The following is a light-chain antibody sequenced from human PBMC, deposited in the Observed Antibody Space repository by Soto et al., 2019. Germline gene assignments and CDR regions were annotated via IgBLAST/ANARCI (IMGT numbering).Light chain of an antibody. CDR1: SSNIGAGYD. V-gene: IGLV1-40*01. CDR2: GNN. Sequence: QSVLTQPPSVSGAPGQRVTISCTGSSSNIGAGYDVHWYQQLPGTAPKLLIYGNNNRPSGVPDRFSGSKSGTSASLAITGLQAEDEADYSCQSYDRSLSSYVFGTGTKVTVL. J-gene: IGLJ1*01. CDR3: QSYDRSLSSYV.